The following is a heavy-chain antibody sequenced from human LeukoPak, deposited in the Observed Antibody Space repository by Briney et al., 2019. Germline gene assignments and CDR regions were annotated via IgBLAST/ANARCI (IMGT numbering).Heavy chain of an antibody. CDR2: TSGSGAST. Sequence: GGSLRLSCLTSGFTLSTNAMSWVRQAPGKGLEWISGTSGSGASTYYADSVKGRFTISRDDSRNALYLQMNSLRGDDTAVYYCAKDVGKWESLHFFDYWGQGTLVTVSS. J-gene: IGHJ4*02. CDR1: GFTLSTNA. D-gene: IGHD1-26*01. V-gene: IGHV3-23*01. CDR3: AKDVGKWESLHFFDY.